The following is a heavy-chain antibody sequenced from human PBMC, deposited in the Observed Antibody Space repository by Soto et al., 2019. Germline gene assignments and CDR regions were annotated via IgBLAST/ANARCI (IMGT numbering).Heavy chain of an antibody. V-gene: IGHV3-33*01. CDR3: ARDNQYYDFWSGYYTESYYHGMDV. J-gene: IGHJ6*02. Sequence: GGSLRLSCAASGFTFSSYGMHWVRQAPGKGLEWVAVIWYDGSNKYYADSVKGRFTISRDNSKNTLYLQMNSLRAEDTAVYYCARDNQYYDFWSGYYTESYYHGMDVWGQGTTVTV. CDR2: IWYDGSNK. D-gene: IGHD3-3*01. CDR1: GFTFSSYG.